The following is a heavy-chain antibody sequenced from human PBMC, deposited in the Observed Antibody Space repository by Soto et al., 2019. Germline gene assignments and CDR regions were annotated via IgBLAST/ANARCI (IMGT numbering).Heavy chain of an antibody. CDR2: INPNNDNS. CDR3: ARTPPYSRLGYH. J-gene: IGHJ5*02. D-gene: IGHD3-22*01. CDR1: GYTFTSHG. Sequence: QVELVQSGGEVKKPGASVKVSCKASGYTFTSHGISWVRQAPGQGLEWVGWINPNNDNSVSAQKFQDRVTLTHDTSTSHVDMELRSLTSDDTAFYYRARTPPYSRLGYHWGQGTLVTVAS. V-gene: IGHV1-18*04.